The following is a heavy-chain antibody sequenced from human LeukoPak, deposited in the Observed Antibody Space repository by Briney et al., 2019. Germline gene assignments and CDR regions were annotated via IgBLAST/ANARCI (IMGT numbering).Heavy chain of an antibody. Sequence: GGSLRLSCAASGFTFSSYEMNWVRQAPGKGLEWVASINSNSDYILYAESVEGRFSISRDNARNSVYLQMNSLTAEDTALYYCARDWRNKYSNSWSRGEWYFDLWGRGTLVSVSS. V-gene: IGHV3-21*01. CDR2: INSNSDYI. D-gene: IGHD6-13*01. CDR3: ARDWRNKYSNSWSRGEWYFDL. CDR1: GFTFSSYE. J-gene: IGHJ2*01.